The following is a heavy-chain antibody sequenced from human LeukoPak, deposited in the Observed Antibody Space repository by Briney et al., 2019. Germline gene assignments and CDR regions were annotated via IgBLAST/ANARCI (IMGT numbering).Heavy chain of an antibody. Sequence: GGSLRLSCAASGFTFSSYWMHWVRHAPGKGLVWVSRINSDGSSTSYADSVKGRFTISRDNAKNTLYLQMNSLRAEDTAVYYCARDGGTAVAAFDYWGQGTLVTVSS. CDR3: ARDGGTAVAAFDY. CDR2: INSDGSST. V-gene: IGHV3-74*01. D-gene: IGHD6-19*01. J-gene: IGHJ4*02. CDR1: GFTFSSYW.